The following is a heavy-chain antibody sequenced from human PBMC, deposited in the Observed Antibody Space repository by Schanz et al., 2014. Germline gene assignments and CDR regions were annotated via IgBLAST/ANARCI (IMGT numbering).Heavy chain of an antibody. D-gene: IGHD6-13*01. CDR2: ITTGGNT. Sequence: DVQLLESGGGLVQPGESLRLSCAASGFTFSDHFMDWVRQAPGKGLEWVSSITTGGNTYYRDSVKGRFIVSRDNSKNTVNLQMNSLRAEDTAVYYCAKEKEEVAADGSFFDYWGQGTLVTVSS. CDR1: GFTFSDHF. J-gene: IGHJ4*02. V-gene: IGHV3-66*02. CDR3: AKEKEEVAADGSFFDY.